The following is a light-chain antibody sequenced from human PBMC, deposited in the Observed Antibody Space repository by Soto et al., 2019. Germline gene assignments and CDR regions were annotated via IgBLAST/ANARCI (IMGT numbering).Light chain of an antibody. CDR1: SGDVGGSNH. J-gene: IGLJ1*01. V-gene: IGLV2-11*01. CDR3: SSYTSSTNYV. CDR2: DVT. Sequence: QSVLTQPRSVSGSPGQSVTISCTGTSGDVGGSNHVSWYQHHPGQAPKFLIYDVTKRPSGVPDRFSGSKSGNTASLTISGLQAEDEADYYCSSYTSSTNYVFGTGTKVTVL.